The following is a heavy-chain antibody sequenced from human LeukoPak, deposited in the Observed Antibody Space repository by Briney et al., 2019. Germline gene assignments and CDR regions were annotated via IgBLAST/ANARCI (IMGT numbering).Heavy chain of an antibody. V-gene: IGHV3-7*01. CDR1: GFTFSRYW. D-gene: IGHD2-2*02. J-gene: IGHJ5*02. CDR3: AREGFCSSTSCHILDP. CDR2: IKQDGSEK. Sequence: GGSLRLSCAASGFTFSRYWMSWVRQAPGKGLEWVANIKQDGSEKYYVDSVKGRFTISRDNAKNSLYLQMNSLRAEDTAVYYCAREGFCSSTSCHILDPWGQGTLVTVSS.